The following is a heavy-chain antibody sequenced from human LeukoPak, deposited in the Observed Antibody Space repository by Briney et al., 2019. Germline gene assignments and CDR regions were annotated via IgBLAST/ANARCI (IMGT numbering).Heavy chain of an antibody. CDR2: IYYSGST. CDR3: ARGLPPLVYDILTGPGDDAFDI. Sequence: SETLSLTCTVSGGSISSYYWSWIRQPPGKGLEWIGYIYYSGSTNYNPSLKSRVTISVDTSKNQFSLKLSSVTAADTAVYYCARGLPPLVYDILTGPGDDAFDIWGQGTMVTVSS. CDR1: GGSISSYY. D-gene: IGHD3-9*01. V-gene: IGHV4-59*01. J-gene: IGHJ3*02.